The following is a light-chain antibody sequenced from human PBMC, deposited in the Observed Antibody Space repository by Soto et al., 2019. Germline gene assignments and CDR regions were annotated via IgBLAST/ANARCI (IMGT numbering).Light chain of an antibody. CDR1: SGHSSYA. CDR2: LDSDGSH. J-gene: IGLJ2*01. Sequence: QLVLTQSPSASASLGASVKLTCTLSSGHSSYAIAWHQQRPEKAPRYLMKLDSDGSHSKGDGIPDRFSGSTSGAERYLTISSLQSEDEADYYCQTWGTGIQVFGGGTKVTVL. CDR3: QTWGTGIQV. V-gene: IGLV4-69*01.